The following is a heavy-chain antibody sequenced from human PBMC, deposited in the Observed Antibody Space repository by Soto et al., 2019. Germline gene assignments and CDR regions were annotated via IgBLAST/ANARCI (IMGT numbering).Heavy chain of an antibody. Sequence: GASVKVSCKASGDTFTSSGISWVRQAPGQGLEWMGWISAYNGNTNYAQKLQGRVTMTTDTSTSTAYMELRSLRSDDTAVYYCARDHHGWLPNHDAFDIWGQGTMVTVSS. D-gene: IGHD6-19*01. CDR1: GDTFTSSG. J-gene: IGHJ3*02. CDR3: ARDHHGWLPNHDAFDI. V-gene: IGHV1-18*01. CDR2: ISAYNGNT.